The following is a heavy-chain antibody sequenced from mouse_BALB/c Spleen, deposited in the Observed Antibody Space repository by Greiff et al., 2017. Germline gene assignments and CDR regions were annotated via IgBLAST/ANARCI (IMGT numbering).Heavy chain of an antibody. CDR1: GFNIKDTY. CDR3: ARNGNYHYAMDN. J-gene: IGHJ4*01. Sequence: EVQLQQSGAELVKPGASVKLSCTASGFNIKDTYMHWVKQRPEQGLEWIGRIDPANGNTKYDPKFQGKATITADTSSNTAYLQLSSLTSEDTAVYYWARNGNYHYAMDNWGQGTSGTVSS. D-gene: IGHD2-1*01. V-gene: IGHV14-3*02. CDR2: IDPANGNT.